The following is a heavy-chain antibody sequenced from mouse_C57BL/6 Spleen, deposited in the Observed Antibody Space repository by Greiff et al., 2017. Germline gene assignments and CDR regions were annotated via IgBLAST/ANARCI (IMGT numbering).Heavy chain of an antibody. D-gene: IGHD1-1*01. CDR2: INPNNGGT. CDR1: GYTFTDYY. J-gene: IGHJ2*01. CDR3: AGCVGFCNYLGY. Sequence: EVQLQQSGPELVKPGASVKISCKASGYTFTDYYMNWVKQSHGKSLEWIGDINPNNGGTSYNQKLKGKATLTVDKSSITAYMELRSLTSEDSAVYYCAGCVGFCNYLGYWGQGTTLTVSS. V-gene: IGHV1-26*01.